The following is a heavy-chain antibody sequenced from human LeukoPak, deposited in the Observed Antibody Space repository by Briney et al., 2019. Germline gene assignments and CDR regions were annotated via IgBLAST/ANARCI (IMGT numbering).Heavy chain of an antibody. Sequence: GGSLRLSCAASGFTFSSYGMHWVRQAPGKGLEWVAVISYDGSNKYYADSVKGRFTISRDNSKNTLYLQMNSLRAEDTAVYYCAKDVNDYGDYVVPFDYWGQGTLVTVSS. J-gene: IGHJ4*02. V-gene: IGHV3-30*18. CDR1: GFTFSSYG. CDR2: ISYDGSNK. D-gene: IGHD4-17*01. CDR3: AKDVNDYGDYVVPFDY.